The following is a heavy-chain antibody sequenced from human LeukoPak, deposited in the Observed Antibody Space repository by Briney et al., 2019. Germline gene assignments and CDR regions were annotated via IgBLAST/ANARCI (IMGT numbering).Heavy chain of an antibody. D-gene: IGHD4-17*01. CDR2: INHSGST. J-gene: IGHJ4*02. CDR1: GGSFSGYY. V-gene: IGHV4-34*01. Sequence: PSETLSLTCAVYGGSFSGYYWSWIRQPPGKGLEWIGEINHSGSTNYNPSLKSRVTISVDTSKNQFSLKLSSVTAADTAVYYCARAATVTTTYFDYWGQGTLVTVSS. CDR3: ARAATVTTTYFDY.